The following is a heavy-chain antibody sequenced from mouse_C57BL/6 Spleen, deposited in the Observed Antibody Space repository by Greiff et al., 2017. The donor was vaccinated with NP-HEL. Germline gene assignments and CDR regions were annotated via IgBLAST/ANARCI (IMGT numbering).Heavy chain of an antibody. J-gene: IGHJ1*03. CDR2: IHPNSGST. CDR1: GYTFTSYW. D-gene: IGHD1-1*01. Sequence: VQLQQPGAELVKPGASVKLSCKASGYTFTSYWMHWVKQRPGQGLEWIGMIHPNSGSTNYNEKFKSKATLTVDKSSSTAYMQLSSLTSEDSAVYYCARRTTVVAQRYFDVWGKGTTVTVSS. CDR3: ARRTTVVAQRYFDV. V-gene: IGHV1-64*01.